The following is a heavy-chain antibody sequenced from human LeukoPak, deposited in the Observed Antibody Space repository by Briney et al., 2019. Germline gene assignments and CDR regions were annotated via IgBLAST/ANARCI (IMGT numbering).Heavy chain of an antibody. J-gene: IGHJ3*02. Sequence: SVKVSCKASGGTFSSYAISWVRQAPGQGLEWMGRIIPIFGTANYAQKFQGRVTIATDESTSTAYMELSSLRSEDTAVYYCARDRARIAVAGTGAFDIWGQGTMVTVSS. CDR1: GGTFSSYA. D-gene: IGHD6-19*01. CDR2: IIPIFGTA. CDR3: ARDRARIAVAGTGAFDI. V-gene: IGHV1-69*05.